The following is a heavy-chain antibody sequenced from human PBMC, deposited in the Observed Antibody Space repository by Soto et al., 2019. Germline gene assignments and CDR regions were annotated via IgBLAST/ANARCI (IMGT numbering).Heavy chain of an antibody. CDR1: GFTFSSFS. Sequence: EVQLVESGGGLVKPGGSLRLSCAASGFTFSSFSMHWVRQAPGKGLEWVSSISPSSSYIYYADSVRGRFTISKDNAKNSLYLQMNSLRAWDTAVYYCARDPYYYDTSGYSYWGQGTLVTVSS. CDR3: ARDPYYYDTSGYSY. J-gene: IGHJ4*02. D-gene: IGHD3-22*01. V-gene: IGHV3-21*01. CDR2: ISPSSSYI.